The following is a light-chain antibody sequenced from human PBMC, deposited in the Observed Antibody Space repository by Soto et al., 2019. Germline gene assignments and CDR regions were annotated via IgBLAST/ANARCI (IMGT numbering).Light chain of an antibody. V-gene: IGLV2-14*03. CDR2: DVS. CDR1: SSDVGGYNY. J-gene: IGLJ1*01. Sequence: QSALTQPASVSGSPGQSITISCTGTSSDVGGYNYVSWYQHHPGKAPKLMIYDVSNRPSGVSNRFSGSKSGNTASLTISGLQAEDEADYYCSSYTDSNSFYVFGSGTKLTVL. CDR3: SSYTDSNSFYV.